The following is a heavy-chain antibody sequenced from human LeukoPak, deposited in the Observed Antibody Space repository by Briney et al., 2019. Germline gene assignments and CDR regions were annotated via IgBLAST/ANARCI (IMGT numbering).Heavy chain of an antibody. CDR2: ISSGSSTI. Sequence: GGFLRLSCAASGFTFSTYAMNWVRQAPGKGLEWVSYISSGSSTIYYADSVRGRFTISRDNAKNSLYLQMNSLRAEDTAVYYCARGPYYGMDVWGQGTTVTVSS. CDR3: ARGPYYGMDV. V-gene: IGHV3-48*04. CDR1: GFTFSTYA. J-gene: IGHJ6*02.